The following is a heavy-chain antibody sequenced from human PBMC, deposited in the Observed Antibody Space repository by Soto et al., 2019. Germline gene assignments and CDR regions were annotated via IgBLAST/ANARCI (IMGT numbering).Heavy chain of an antibody. CDR1: GGSINSSGYF. Sequence: SETLSLSCTVSGGSINSSGYFWGWIRQPPGKRLEWIGNIYYRGHTYYNPSLSSRVTISVDTSTNQFSLKLSSVTSADTAAYYCALDQWKGAAATGSFDPWGQGTLVTVSS. D-gene: IGHD2-15*01. J-gene: IGHJ5*02. CDR2: IYYRGHT. CDR3: ALDQWKGAAATGSFDP. V-gene: IGHV4-39*01.